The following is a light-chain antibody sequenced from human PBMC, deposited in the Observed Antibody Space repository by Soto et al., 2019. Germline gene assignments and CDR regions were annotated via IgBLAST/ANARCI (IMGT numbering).Light chain of an antibody. CDR2: AAS. CDR3: QQSYSPPQT. CDR1: QSISSY. V-gene: IGKV1-39*01. Sequence: DIPMTQSPSSLSASVGDRVTITCRASQSISSYLNWYQQKPGKAPNLLIYAASNLQSGVPSRFSGSGSGTDFTLTISSLQPEDFAIYYCQQSYSPPQTFGQGTKLEIK. J-gene: IGKJ2*01.